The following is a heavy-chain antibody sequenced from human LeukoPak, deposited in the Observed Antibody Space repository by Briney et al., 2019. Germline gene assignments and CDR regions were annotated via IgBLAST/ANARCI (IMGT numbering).Heavy chain of an antibody. J-gene: IGHJ4*02. CDR1: GAPIRTYY. CDR3: TKGYYDPFDY. D-gene: IGHD3-22*01. V-gene: IGHV4-59*01. Sequence: SETLSLTCTVSGAPIRTYYWDWIRQAPGKGLERIGCISDSGTTYYNPSLKSRVTLSLDTSKNHFSLKLTSVTAADTAVYFCTKGYYDPFDYWGQGRMVSVSS. CDR2: ISDSGTT.